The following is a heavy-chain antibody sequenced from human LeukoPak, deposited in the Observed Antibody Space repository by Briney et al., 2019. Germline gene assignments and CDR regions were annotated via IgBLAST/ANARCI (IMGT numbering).Heavy chain of an antibody. CDR1: GGTFSSYA. Sequence: ASVTVSFKASGGTFSSYAISWVRQAPGQGLEWMGGIIPIFGTANYAQKFQGRVTITTDESTSTAYMELSSLRSEDTAVYYCARSGSYWGGYFDYWGQGTLVTVSS. J-gene: IGHJ4*02. CDR3: ARSGSYWGGYFDY. D-gene: IGHD1-26*01. CDR2: IIPIFGTA. V-gene: IGHV1-69*05.